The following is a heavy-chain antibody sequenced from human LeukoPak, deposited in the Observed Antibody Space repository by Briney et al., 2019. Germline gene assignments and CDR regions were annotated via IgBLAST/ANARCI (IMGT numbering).Heavy chain of an antibody. D-gene: IGHD6-13*01. J-gene: IGHJ4*02. V-gene: IGHV3-30*18. CDR3: AKDPRGIAAAGTTIDY. CDR1: GFTFSSYG. Sequence: GGSLRLSCAASGFTFSSYGMHWVRQAPGKGLEWVAVISYDGSNKYYADSVKSRFTISRDNSKNTLYLQMNSLRAEDTAVYYCAKDPRGIAAAGTTIDYWGQGTLVTVSS. CDR2: ISYDGSNK.